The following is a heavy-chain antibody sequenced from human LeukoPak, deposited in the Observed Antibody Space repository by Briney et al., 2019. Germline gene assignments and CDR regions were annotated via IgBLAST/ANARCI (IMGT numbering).Heavy chain of an antibody. CDR2: MNIDGSEK. D-gene: IGHD1-26*01. Sequence: PGGSLRLSCAAPGFTFSSYAMSWVRQAPGKRPEWVANMNIDGSEKYYADSVEGRFSISRDNARNSVYLQMASLRVEDTAVYYCARDPVEWELLLDYWGQGTLVTVSS. CDR3: ARDPVEWELLLDY. V-gene: IGHV3-7*01. J-gene: IGHJ4*02. CDR1: GFTFSSYA.